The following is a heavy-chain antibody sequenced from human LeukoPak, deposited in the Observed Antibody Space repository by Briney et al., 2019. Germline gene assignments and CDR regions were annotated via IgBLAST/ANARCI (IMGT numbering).Heavy chain of an antibody. CDR2: TYYRSKWYN. CDR3: ARDSRGYSSSAPKGMDV. Sequence: SQTLSLTCAISGDSVSSNSADWNWIRQSPSRGLEWLGRTYYRSKWYNDYAVSVKSRITINPDTSKNQFSLQLNSVTPEDTAVYYCARDSRGYSSSAPKGMDVWGQGTTVTVSS. V-gene: IGHV6-1*01. J-gene: IGHJ6*02. CDR1: GDSVSSNSAD. D-gene: IGHD6-13*01.